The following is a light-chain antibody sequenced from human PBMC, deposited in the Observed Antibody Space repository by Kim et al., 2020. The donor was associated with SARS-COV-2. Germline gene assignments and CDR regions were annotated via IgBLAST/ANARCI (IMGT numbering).Light chain of an antibody. V-gene: IGKV3-15*01. CDR1: QSVSSN. CDR3: QQYNNWPPWT. Sequence: VSPGERSTLSCRASQSVSSNLAWYQQKPGQAPRLLIYGASTRATGIPARFSGSGSGTEFTLTISSLQSEDFAVYYCQQYNNWPPWTFGQGTKLEI. CDR2: GAS. J-gene: IGKJ2*02.